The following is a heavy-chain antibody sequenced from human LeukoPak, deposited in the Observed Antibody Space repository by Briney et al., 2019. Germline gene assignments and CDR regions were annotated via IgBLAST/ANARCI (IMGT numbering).Heavy chain of an antibody. CDR1: GXSISGYY. Sequence: PSGTLSLTCTVSGXSISGYYGSWIRQPPGKGLEWIGYIYYSGTTDYNPSLKSRVTISVDTTKNHFSLNLRSVTAADTAVYYCARHYASGRWSFDYWGQGTLVTVSS. D-gene: IGHD6-19*01. CDR2: IYYSGTT. J-gene: IGHJ4*02. CDR3: ARHYASGRWSFDY. V-gene: IGHV4-59*08.